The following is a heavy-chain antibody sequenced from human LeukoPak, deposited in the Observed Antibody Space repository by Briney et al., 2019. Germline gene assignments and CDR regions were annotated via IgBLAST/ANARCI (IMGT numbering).Heavy chain of an antibody. J-gene: IGHJ4*02. D-gene: IGHD4-17*01. Sequence: ASVKVSCKASGYTFTSYSMNWVRQAPGQGLEWMGWIRPYNDDTNYAQNFQARVAMTADTSTKTVYMELRSLTSDDTAVYFCAREGSYGDYLTLDYWGQGTLVTVSS. CDR3: AREGSYGDYLTLDY. V-gene: IGHV1-18*04. CDR1: GYTFTSYS. CDR2: IRPYNDDT.